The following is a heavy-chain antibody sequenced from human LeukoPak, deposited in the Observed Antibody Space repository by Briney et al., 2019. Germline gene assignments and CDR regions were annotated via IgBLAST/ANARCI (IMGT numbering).Heavy chain of an antibody. D-gene: IGHD3-3*01. CDR2: IYYSGST. V-gene: IGHV4-59*01. J-gene: IGHJ4*02. CDR1: GGSISSYY. Sequence: PSETLSLTCTVSGGSISSYYWSWIRQPPGKGQEWIGYIYYSGSTNYNPSLKSRVTISVDTSKNQFSLKLSSVTAADTAVYYCARSYYDFWSGYCFDYWGQGTLVTVSS. CDR3: ARSYYDFWSGYCFDY.